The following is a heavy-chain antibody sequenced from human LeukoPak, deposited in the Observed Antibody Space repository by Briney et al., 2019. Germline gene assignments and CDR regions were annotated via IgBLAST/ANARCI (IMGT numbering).Heavy chain of an antibody. CDR3: ARHMTSYYYDSSGYYDSYNWFDR. D-gene: IGHD3-22*01. CDR2: INPNSGGT. V-gene: IGHV1-2*02. J-gene: IGHJ5*02. Sequence: GASVKVSCKASGYTFTGYYMHWVRQAPGQGLEWMGWINPNSGGTNYAQKFQGRVTMTRDTSISTAYMELSRLRSDDTAVYYCARHMTSYYYDSSGYYDSYNWFDRWGQGTLVTVSS. CDR1: GYTFTGYY.